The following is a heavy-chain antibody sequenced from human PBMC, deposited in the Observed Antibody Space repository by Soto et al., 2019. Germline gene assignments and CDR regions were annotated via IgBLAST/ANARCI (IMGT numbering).Heavy chain of an antibody. J-gene: IGHJ6*02. V-gene: IGHV3-23*01. CDR1: HFAFNIDA. CDR3: ARDNWNGAYYGLDV. CDR2: MSGSGASI. D-gene: IGHD1-20*01. Sequence: EAQLLESGGGLVQPGESLTLSCVASHFAFNIDAMTWVRQAPGKGLEWVSSMSGSGASIYYADSVKSRFTITRDKSKKTLNLQMNSLRAEDTAVYWCARDNWNGAYYGLDVWGQGTTVTVS.